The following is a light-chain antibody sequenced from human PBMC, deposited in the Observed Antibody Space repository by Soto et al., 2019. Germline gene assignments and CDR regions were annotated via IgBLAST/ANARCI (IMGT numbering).Light chain of an antibody. V-gene: IGLV2-8*01. CDR2: EVN. CDR3: SSSAGSSNV. CDR1: SSDVGGYNY. J-gene: IGLJ1*01. Sequence: QSALTQPPSASGSPGQSVAISCTGTSSDVGGYNYVSWYQQHPVKAPKLMIYEVNKRPSGVSDRFSGSKSGNTASLTVSGRQAEDEADYYCSSSAGSSNVCGTGTKVTVL.